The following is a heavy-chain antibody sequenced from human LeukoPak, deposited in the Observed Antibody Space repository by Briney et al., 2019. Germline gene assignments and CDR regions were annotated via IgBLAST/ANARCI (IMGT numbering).Heavy chain of an antibody. CDR2: IYYSGST. CDR1: GGSISSSSYY. V-gene: IGHV4-39*07. J-gene: IGHJ4*02. Sequence: KPSETLSLTCTVSGGSISSSSYYWGWIRQPPGKGLEWIGSIYYSGSTYYNPSLKSRVTISVDTSKNQFSLKLSSVTAADTAVYYCAGTVTYYYDSMLGRENARVDYWGQGTLVTVSS. D-gene: IGHD3-22*01. CDR3: AGTVTYYYDSMLGRENARVDY.